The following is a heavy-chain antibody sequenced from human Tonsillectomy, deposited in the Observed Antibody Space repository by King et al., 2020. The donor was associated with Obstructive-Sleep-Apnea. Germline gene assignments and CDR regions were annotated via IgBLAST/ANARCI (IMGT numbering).Heavy chain of an antibody. V-gene: IGHV4-34*01. J-gene: IGHJ6*02. D-gene: IGHD4-17*01. CDR1: GGSFSGYY. Sequence: VQLQQWGAGLLKPSETLSLTCAVYGGSFSGYYWSWIRQPPGKGLEWIGEINHSVSTNYNPSLKSRVTISVDTSKNQVSLKLSSVTAADTAVYYCARGPPRRATTVTSYYYYYGMDVWGQGTTVTVSS. CDR2: INHSVST. CDR3: ARGPPRRATTVTSYYYYYGMDV.